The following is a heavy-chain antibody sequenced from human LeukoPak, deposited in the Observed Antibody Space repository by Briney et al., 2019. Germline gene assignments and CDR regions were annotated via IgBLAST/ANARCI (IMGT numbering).Heavy chain of an antibody. CDR3: ARDASITMVRGVDY. D-gene: IGHD3-10*01. Sequence: PGGSLRLSCAASGFTFSSYAMHWVRQAPGKGLEWVAVISYDGSNKYYADSVKGRFTISRDNSKNTLYLQMNSLRAEDTAVYYCARDASITMVRGVDYWGQGALVTVSS. J-gene: IGHJ4*02. V-gene: IGHV3-30-3*01. CDR1: GFTFSSYA. CDR2: ISYDGSNK.